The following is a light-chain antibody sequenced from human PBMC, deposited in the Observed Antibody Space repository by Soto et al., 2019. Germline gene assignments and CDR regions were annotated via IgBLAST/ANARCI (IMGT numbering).Light chain of an antibody. CDR2: TAS. CDR1: QNIGSW. J-gene: IGKJ1*01. Sequence: IQLTQSPPTLSASVGDRVTLTCRASQNIGSWLAWSQQRPGKAPKVLIYTASNLESGVPSRFSGSGSGTEFTLTISSLQPDDFATYYCQQYNSYPWTFGQGTKVEIK. V-gene: IGKV1-5*03. CDR3: QQYNSYPWT.